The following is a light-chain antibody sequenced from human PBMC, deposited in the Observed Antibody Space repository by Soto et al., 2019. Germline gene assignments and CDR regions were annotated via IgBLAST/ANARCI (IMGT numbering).Light chain of an antibody. J-gene: IGKJ2*01. Sequence: DIQMTQSPSSLSASVGDRVTITCQASQDISNFLNWYQQKPGKVPKLLICDASNLETGVPSRFSGSGSGTDFTFTISSLQPEDIATYYCQHYDNLPYTFGQGTKVDIK. CDR1: QDISNF. CDR3: QHYDNLPYT. V-gene: IGKV1-33*01. CDR2: DAS.